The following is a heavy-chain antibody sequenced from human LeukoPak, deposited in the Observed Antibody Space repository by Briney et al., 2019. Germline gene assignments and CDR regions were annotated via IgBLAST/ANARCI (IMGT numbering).Heavy chain of an antibody. CDR3: ARGSMVVSGWSPADY. J-gene: IGHJ4*02. CDR1: GGSFSDYY. CDR2: INHSGST. V-gene: IGHV4-34*01. Sequence: SETLSLTCAVYGGSFSDYYWSWIRQPPGKGLEWIGGINHSGSTNYNPSLKSRVTISVDTSKNQFSLKLSSVTAADTAIYYCARGSMVVSGWSPADYWGQGTLVTVSS. D-gene: IGHD6-19*01.